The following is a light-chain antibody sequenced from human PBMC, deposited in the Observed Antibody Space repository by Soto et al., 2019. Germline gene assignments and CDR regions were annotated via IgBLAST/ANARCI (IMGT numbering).Light chain of an antibody. CDR2: GNT. CDR1: SSNIGAGYD. J-gene: IGLJ2*01. Sequence: QSVLTQPPSVSGAPGQSGTISCTGSSSNIGAGYDVHWYQQLPGRAPKLLIYGNTNRPSGVPDRFSGSKSGTSASLAITGLHAEYEADYYCLSFDSSLSVVFGGWTKLTVL. V-gene: IGLV1-40*01. CDR3: LSFDSSLSVV.